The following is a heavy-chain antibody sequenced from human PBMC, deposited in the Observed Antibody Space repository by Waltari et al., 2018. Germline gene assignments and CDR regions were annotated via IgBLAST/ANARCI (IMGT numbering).Heavy chain of an antibody. V-gene: IGHV3-23*03. CDR3: AKDLRIFGVVGYYYYMDV. J-gene: IGHJ6*03. Sequence: EVQLLESGGGLVQPGGSLRLSSAASGFTFSSYAMSWVRQAPGKGLEWVSVIYSGGSTYYADSVKGRFTISRDNSKNTLYLQMNSLRAEDTAVYYCAKDLRIFGVVGYYYYMDVWGKGTTVTVSS. D-gene: IGHD3-3*01. CDR2: IYSGGST. CDR1: GFTFSSYA.